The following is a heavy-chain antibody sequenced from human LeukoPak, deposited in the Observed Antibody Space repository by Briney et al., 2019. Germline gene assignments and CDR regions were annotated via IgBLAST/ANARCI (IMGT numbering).Heavy chain of an antibody. V-gene: IGHV4-34*01. D-gene: IGHD3-3*01. CDR3: GSRRTAMFGVITGPIDY. Sequence: SETLSLTCAVYGGSFSDYYWTWIRQPPGKGLEWIGEINHSGSPNNNPSLKSRVSISFDTFKNQFSLKLTSVTAADTAVYYCGSRRTAMFGVITGPIDYWGQGTLVTVSS. J-gene: IGHJ4*02. CDR1: GGSFSDYY. CDR2: INHSGSP.